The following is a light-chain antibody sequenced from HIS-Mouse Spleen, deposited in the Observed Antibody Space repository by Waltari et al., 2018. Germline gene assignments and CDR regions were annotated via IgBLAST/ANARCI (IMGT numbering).Light chain of an antibody. Sequence: QSVLTQPPSVSGAPGQRVTISCPGSSSTIGAGYDVHWSHQLQGTAPKLLIHVNSNRPSGVPDRFSGSKSGTSASLAITGLQAEDEADYYCQSYDSSLSGSKWVFGGGTKLTVL. CDR1: SSTIGAGYD. J-gene: IGLJ3*02. V-gene: IGLV1-40*01. CDR3: QSYDSSLSGSKWV. CDR2: VNS.